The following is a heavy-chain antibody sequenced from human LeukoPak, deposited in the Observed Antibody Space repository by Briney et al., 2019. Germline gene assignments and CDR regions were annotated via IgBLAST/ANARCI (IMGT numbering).Heavy chain of an antibody. CDR2: IYSGST. Sequence: SETLSLTCTVSGVSISGYYWTWIRQPPGKGLEWIGYIYSGSTNYNPSLKGRVTISVDTSKNQFSLKLSSVTAADTAVYYCASPKTTVTPSDYWGQGTLVTVSS. D-gene: IGHD4-17*01. V-gene: IGHV4-59*08. CDR1: GVSISGYY. CDR3: ASPKTTVTPSDY. J-gene: IGHJ4*02.